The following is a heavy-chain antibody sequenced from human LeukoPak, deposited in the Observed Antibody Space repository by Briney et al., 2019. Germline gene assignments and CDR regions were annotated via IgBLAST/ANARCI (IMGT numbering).Heavy chain of an antibody. J-gene: IGHJ4*02. D-gene: IGHD2-15*01. CDR3: ARHIAGHFDY. Sequence: SETLSLTCTVSGGSISSYYWSWIRQPPGKELEWIGYIYYSGSTNYNPSLKSRVTISVDTSKNQFSLKLSSVTAADTAVYYCARHIAGHFDYWGQGTLVTVSS. CDR1: GGSISSYY. CDR2: IYYSGST. V-gene: IGHV4-59*08.